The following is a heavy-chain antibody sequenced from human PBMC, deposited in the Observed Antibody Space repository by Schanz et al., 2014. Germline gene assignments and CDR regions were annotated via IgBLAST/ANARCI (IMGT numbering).Heavy chain of an antibody. CDR3: AKDSTHIDIVLVPTAIDY. CDR2: MSYDGSIK. V-gene: IGHV3-30*18. J-gene: IGHJ4*02. Sequence: VQLLESGGGLVQPGGSLRLSCAASGFTFNSYAMTWVRQAPGKGLEWVAAMSYDGSIKYYGDSVEGRFTMSRDNSKNTLYLHMNTLRSEDTAVYYCAKDSTHIDIVLVPTAIDYWGQGTLVTVSS. D-gene: IGHD2-2*01. CDR1: GFTFNSYA.